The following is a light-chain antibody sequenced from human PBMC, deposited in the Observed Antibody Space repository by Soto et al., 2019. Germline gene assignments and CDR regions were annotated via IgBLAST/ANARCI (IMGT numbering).Light chain of an antibody. V-gene: IGLV2-14*01. CDR3: SSYTSRTTPV. Sequence: QSALTQPASVSGSPGQTSTISCTGTSSDVGGYAYVSWYQQYPGKVPKLVISEVSNRPSGVSHRFSGSRSGNTASLTISGLQAEDEADYHCSSYTSRTTPVFGGGTKLTVL. CDR1: SSDVGGYAY. CDR2: EVS. J-gene: IGLJ2*01.